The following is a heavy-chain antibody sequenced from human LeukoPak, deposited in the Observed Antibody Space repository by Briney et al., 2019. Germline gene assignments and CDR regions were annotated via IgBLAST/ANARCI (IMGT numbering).Heavy chain of an antibody. J-gene: IGHJ3*02. Sequence: GGSLRLSCAASGFTFSSYWMSWVRQAPGKGLEWVANIKQDGSEKYYVDSVKGRFTISRDNAKNSLYLQMNSLRAEDTAAYYCARDILSGMGAFDIWGQGTMVTVSS. CDR1: GFTFSSYW. CDR3: ARDILSGMGAFDI. V-gene: IGHV3-7*03. D-gene: IGHD3-16*02. CDR2: IKQDGSEK.